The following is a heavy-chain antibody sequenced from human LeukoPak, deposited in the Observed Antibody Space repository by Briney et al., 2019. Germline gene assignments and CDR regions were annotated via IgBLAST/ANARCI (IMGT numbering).Heavy chain of an antibody. V-gene: IGHV4-4*07. CDR2: VYASGST. Sequence: PSETLSLTCTVSRGSISSYYWSWIRQPAGKGLEWIGRVYASGSTKYDPSLESRVTMSVDTSKNQFSLKLRSVTAADTAVYYCARDVGFQTVTYPLDWGQGTLVTVSS. D-gene: IGHD4-17*01. J-gene: IGHJ4*02. CDR1: RGSISSYY. CDR3: ARDVGFQTVTYPLD.